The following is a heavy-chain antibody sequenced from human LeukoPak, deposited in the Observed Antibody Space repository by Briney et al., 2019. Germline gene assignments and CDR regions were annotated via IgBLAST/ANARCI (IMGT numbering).Heavy chain of an antibody. CDR1: GGSIISRDHY. V-gene: IGHV4-39*01. CDR3: ARYFSLYYDSSGYASQGGAFDI. CDR2: IYYSGST. Sequence: SETLSLTCTVSGGSIISRDHYWAWIRQPPGKGLEWIGSIYYSGSTYYNPSLKSRVTISVDTSKNQFSLKLSSVTAADTAVYYCARYFSLYYDSSGYASQGGAFDIWGQGTMVTVSS. D-gene: IGHD3-22*01. J-gene: IGHJ3*02.